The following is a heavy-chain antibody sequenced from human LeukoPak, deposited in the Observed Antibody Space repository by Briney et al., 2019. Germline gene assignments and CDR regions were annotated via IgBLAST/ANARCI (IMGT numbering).Heavy chain of an antibody. J-gene: IGHJ5*02. CDR3: ARAPTGRIAAAGTGHWFDP. CDR1: GGSISSYY. V-gene: IGHV4-59*01. CDR2: IYYSGST. Sequence: PSETLSLTCTVSGGSISSYYWSWIRQPPGKGLEWIGYIYYSGSTNYNPSLKSRVTISVDTSKNQFSLKLSSVTAADTAVYYCARAPTGRIAAAGTGHWFDPWGQGTLVTVSS. D-gene: IGHD6-13*01.